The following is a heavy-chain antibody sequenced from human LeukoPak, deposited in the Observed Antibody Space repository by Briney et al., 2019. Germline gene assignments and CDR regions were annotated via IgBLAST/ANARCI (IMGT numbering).Heavy chain of an antibody. CDR3: AREVHDYVWGSQHDALDI. CDR1: GYTFTSYY. D-gene: IGHD3-16*01. Sequence: GASVKVSCKASGYTFTSYYMHWVRQAPGQGLEWMGIINPNGGGTTYAQKFQGRVTMTRDMSTSTVYMDLSSMRYEDTAVYYCAREVHDYVWGSQHDALDIWGQGTMVTVSS. V-gene: IGHV1-46*01. CDR2: INPNGGGT. J-gene: IGHJ3*02.